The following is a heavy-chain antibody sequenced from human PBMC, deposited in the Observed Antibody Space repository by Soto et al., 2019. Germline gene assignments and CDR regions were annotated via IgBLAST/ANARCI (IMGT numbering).Heavy chain of an antibody. D-gene: IGHD6-13*01. CDR2: INPNSGGT. J-gene: IGHJ3*02. CDR1: GYTFTGYY. V-gene: IGHV1-2*04. CDR3: ARESHSSSASFDAFDI. Sequence: ASVKVSCKASGYTFTGYYMHWVRQAPGQGLEWMGWINPNSGGTNYAQKFQGWVTMTRDTSISTAYMELSRLRSDDTAVYYCARESHSSSASFDAFDIWGQGTMVIVSS.